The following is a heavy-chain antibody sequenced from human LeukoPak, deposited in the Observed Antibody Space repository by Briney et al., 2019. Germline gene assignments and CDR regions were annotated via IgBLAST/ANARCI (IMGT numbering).Heavy chain of an antibody. Sequence: AAVKVSCKASGYTFTSYYMHWVRQAPGQGLEWMGIINPSGGSTSYAQRFQGRVTMTRDTSTSTVYMELSSLRSEDTLVYYCARDQGVTIFGVPYNWFDPWGQGTLVTVSS. V-gene: IGHV1-46*01. CDR3: ARDQGVTIFGVPYNWFDP. D-gene: IGHD3-3*01. CDR2: INPSGGST. J-gene: IGHJ5*02. CDR1: GYTFTSYY.